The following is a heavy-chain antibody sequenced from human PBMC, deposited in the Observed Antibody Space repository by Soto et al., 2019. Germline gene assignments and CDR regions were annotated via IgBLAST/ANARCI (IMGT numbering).Heavy chain of an antibody. CDR2: AYSRGRS. Sequence: SETLCLTCTVSAGSISSGTYFWTWIRQSPGKGLERIGTAYSRGRSYSKSSVKRRVTISVDTPKNQFSFNLNSVTPSDPAVSFCVSQPTSVRTQPYFDYRGPRAMVTVSS. V-gene: IGHV4-39*01. CDR1: AGSISSGTYF. CDR3: VSQPTSVRTQPYFDY. D-gene: IGHD1-7*01. J-gene: IGHJ4*02.